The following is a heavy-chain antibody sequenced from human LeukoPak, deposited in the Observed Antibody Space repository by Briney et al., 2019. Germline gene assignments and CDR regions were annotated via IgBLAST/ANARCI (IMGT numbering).Heavy chain of an antibody. CDR1: GFTFRNAY. CDR2: IKSKTDGGTT. V-gene: IGHV3-15*01. Sequence: GGSLRLSCAASGFTFRNAYMSWVRQAPGKGLEWVGRIKSKTDGGTTDYAAPVKGRFTISRDDSKNTLYLQMTSLKTEDTAVYYCSTLTYYYGSESHFPTYYFDYWGQGNLVTVSS. CDR3: STLTYYYGSESHFPTYYFDY. D-gene: IGHD3-10*01. J-gene: IGHJ4*02.